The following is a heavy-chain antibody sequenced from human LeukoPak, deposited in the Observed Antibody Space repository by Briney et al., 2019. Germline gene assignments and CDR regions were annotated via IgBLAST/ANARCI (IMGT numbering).Heavy chain of an antibody. D-gene: IGHD5-24*01. CDR3: AREGGTAEMATIPAWWFDP. V-gene: IGHV1-18*01. J-gene: IGHJ5*02. Sequence: ASVKVSCKASGYTFTSYGISWVRQAPGQGLEWMGLISAYNGNTNYAQKLQGRVTMTTDTSTSTAYMELRSLRSDDTAVHYCAREGGTAEMATIPAWWFDPWGQGTLVTVSS. CDR2: ISAYNGNT. CDR1: GYTFTSYG.